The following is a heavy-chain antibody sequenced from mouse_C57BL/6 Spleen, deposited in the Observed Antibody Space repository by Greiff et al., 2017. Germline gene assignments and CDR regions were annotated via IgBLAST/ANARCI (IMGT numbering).Heavy chain of an antibody. D-gene: IGHD2-2*01. CDR1: GFTFSNYW. CDR2: IRLKSDNYAT. CDR3: TGPMVTTSYYYAMDY. J-gene: IGHJ4*01. V-gene: IGHV6-3*01. Sequence: EVKLQESGGGLVQPGGSMKLSCVASGFTFSNYWMNWVRQSPEKGLEWVAQIRLKSDNYATHYAESVKGRFTISRDDSKSSVYLQMNNLRAEDTGIYYCTGPMVTTSYYYAMDYWGQGTSVTVSS.